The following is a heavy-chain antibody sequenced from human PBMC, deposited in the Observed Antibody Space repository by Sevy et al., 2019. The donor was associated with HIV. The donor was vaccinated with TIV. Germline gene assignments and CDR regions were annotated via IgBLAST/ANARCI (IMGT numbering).Heavy chain of an antibody. J-gene: IGHJ6*02. V-gene: IGHV3-48*02. D-gene: IGHD5-12*01. CDR1: GFTFSSYS. CDR2: ISSSSSTI. Sequence: GGSLRLSCAASGFTFSSYSMNWVRQAPGKGLEWVSYISSSSSTIYYADSVKGRFTISRDNAKNSLYLQMNSLRDEDTAVYYCVRTDIVATIDYYYYGMDVWGQGTTVTVSS. CDR3: VRTDIVATIDYYYYGMDV.